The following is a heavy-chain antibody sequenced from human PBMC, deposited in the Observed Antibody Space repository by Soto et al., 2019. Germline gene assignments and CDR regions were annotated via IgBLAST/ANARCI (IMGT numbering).Heavy chain of an antibody. D-gene: IGHD3-10*01. J-gene: IGHJ6*02. Sequence: SETLSLTCTVSGGSISGGGYYWSWTRQHPGKGLEWIGYIYYSGSTYYNPSLKSRVTISVDTSKNQFSLKLSSVTAADTAVYYCATRGEARSYYYYGMDVWGQGTTVTVSS. CDR1: GGSISGGGYY. V-gene: IGHV4-31*03. CDR3: ATRGEARSYYYYGMDV. CDR2: IYYSGST.